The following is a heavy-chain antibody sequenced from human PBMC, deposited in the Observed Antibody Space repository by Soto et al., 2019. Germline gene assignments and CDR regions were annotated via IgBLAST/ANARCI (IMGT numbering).Heavy chain of an antibody. CDR3: VRVRGIPADADY. V-gene: IGHV1-18*01. CDR2: ISAYNGNT. CDR1: GYTFTTSG. D-gene: IGHD2-2*01. J-gene: IGHJ4*02. Sequence: QVQLVQSGAEVRKPGASVKVSCKASGYTFTTSGISWVRQAPGQGLEWMAMISAYNGNTNYAQKFQGRVTLTTDTPTSTAYMELRSLKSDDTATYYCVRVRGIPADADYWGQGSLVTVSS.